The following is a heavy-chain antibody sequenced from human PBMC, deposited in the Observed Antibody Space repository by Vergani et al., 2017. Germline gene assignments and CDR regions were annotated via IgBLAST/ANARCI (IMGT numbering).Heavy chain of an antibody. V-gene: IGHV3-30*02. D-gene: IGHD6-13*01. Sequence: QVQLVESGGGVVQPGGSLRLSCAASGFTFISYGMHWVRQAPGKGLEWVAFIRYDGSNKYYADSVKGRFTISRDNSKNTLYLQMNSLRAEDTAVYYCAASSSWYGPAFDYWGQGTLVTVSS. J-gene: IGHJ4*02. CDR3: AASSSWYGPAFDY. CDR2: IRYDGSNK. CDR1: GFTFISYG.